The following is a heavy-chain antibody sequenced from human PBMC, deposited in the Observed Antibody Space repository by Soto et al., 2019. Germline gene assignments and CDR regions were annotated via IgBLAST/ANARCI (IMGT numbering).Heavy chain of an antibody. Sequence: QVQVVESGGGVVQPGRSLRLSCAASGFTFRTYAMHWVRQAPGKGLEWVAVISHDGSNTDYGDSVKGRFTISRDNSKSTLSLQMNSLRAEDTAVYFCAKDNGNYGSGSFSHWGQGTLVTVSS. V-gene: IGHV3-30*18. J-gene: IGHJ4*02. D-gene: IGHD3-10*01. CDR2: ISHDGSNT. CDR1: GFTFRTYA. CDR3: AKDNGNYGSGSFSH.